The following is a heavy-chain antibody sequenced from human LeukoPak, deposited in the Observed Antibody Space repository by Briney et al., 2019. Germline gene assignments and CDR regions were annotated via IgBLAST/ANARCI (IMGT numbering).Heavy chain of an antibody. D-gene: IGHD1-1*01. CDR2: ISSSSSTI. J-gene: IGHJ4*02. CDR3: AKEVNNWTPYYFDY. V-gene: IGHV3-48*01. Sequence: GGSLRLSCAASGFTFSDCSMNWVRQAPGKGLEWVSYISSSSSTIYYADSVKGRFTISRDNAKNSLYLQMNSLRAEDTAVYYCAKEVNNWTPYYFDYWGQGTLVTVSS. CDR1: GFTFSDCS.